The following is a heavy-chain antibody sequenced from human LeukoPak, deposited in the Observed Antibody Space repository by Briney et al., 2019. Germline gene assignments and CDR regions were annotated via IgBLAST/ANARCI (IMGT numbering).Heavy chain of an antibody. CDR3: ARDVNSSPGY. D-gene: IGHD6-13*01. J-gene: IGHJ4*02. CDR1: GYTFTSYD. CDR2: MNPNSGNT. Sequence: ASVKVSCKASGYTFTSYDINWVRQATGQGLEWMGWMNPNSGNTGYAQKFQDRVTMTRDTSISTAYMELSRLRSDDTAVYYCARDVNSSPGYWGQGTLVTVSS. V-gene: IGHV1-8*01.